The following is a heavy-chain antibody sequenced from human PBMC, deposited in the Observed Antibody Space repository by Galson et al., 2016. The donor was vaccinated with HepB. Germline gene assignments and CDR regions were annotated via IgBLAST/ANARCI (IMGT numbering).Heavy chain of an antibody. CDR3: AKSIRGDDYYPFYYYSMDV. D-gene: IGHD3-10*01. J-gene: IGHJ6*02. Sequence: SLRLSCAASGFTFSSYAMNWVRQAPGKGLEWVSVISGSGGSTDYADSVKGRFTISRDKSKNTLYLQMNSLRAEDTAVYYCAKSIRGDDYYPFYYYSMDVWGQGTTVTVSS. CDR1: GFTFSSYA. CDR2: ISGSGGST. V-gene: IGHV3-23*01.